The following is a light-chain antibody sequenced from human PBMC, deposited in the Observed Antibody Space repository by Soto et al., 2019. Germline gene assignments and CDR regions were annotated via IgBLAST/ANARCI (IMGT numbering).Light chain of an antibody. CDR1: QSVSNNY. J-gene: IGKJ1*01. V-gene: IGKV3-20*01. CDR3: QQYGSSGT. CDR2: GAS. Sequence: RASQSVSNNYLAWYQQKPGQAPRLLIYGASNRATGIPDRFSGSGSGTDFTLTISRLEPEDFAVYYCQQYGSSGTFGQGTKVDI.